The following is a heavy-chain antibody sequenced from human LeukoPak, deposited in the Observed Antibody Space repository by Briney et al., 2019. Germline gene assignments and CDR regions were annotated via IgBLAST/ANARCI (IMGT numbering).Heavy chain of an antibody. V-gene: IGHV3-48*03. CDR1: GFSFSSYQ. CDR3: ARGHGTSWFPFDS. D-gene: IGHD6-13*01. CDR2: ISDDDTTI. J-gene: IGHJ4*02. Sequence: PGGSLRLSCTGSGFSFSSYQMNWVRQAPGKGPEWVSHISDDDTTIYYADSVKGRFTISRDDAKSSLYLEMKSLRAEDTAIYYCARGHGTSWFPFDSWGQGTLVTVSS.